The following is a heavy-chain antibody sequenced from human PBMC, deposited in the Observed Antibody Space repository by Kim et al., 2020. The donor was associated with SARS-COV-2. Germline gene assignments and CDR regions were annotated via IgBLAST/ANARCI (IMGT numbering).Heavy chain of an antibody. Sequence: ADSVKGRFTISIDNSKNTLYLQMSSRRAEDTAVYYCAKLNGILRSSGSNYWGQGTLVTVSS. J-gene: IGHJ4*02. CDR3: AKLNGILRSSGSNY. D-gene: IGHD6-19*01. V-gene: IGHV3-23*01.